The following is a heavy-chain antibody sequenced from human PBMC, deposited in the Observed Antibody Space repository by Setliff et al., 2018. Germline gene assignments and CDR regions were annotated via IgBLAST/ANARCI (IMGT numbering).Heavy chain of an antibody. J-gene: IGHJ4*02. CDR1: GGSFSGYY. CDR3: ARSTYYSTWHYFDH. V-gene: IGHV4-34*01. Sequence: SETLSLTCAVYGGSFSGYYWSWIRQPPGKGLEWIGEINHSGSTNYNPSLKSRVTISVDTSKNQFSLKLSSVTAADTAVYYCARSTYYSTWHYFDHWGQGILVTVSS. D-gene: IGHD3-16*01. CDR2: INHSGST.